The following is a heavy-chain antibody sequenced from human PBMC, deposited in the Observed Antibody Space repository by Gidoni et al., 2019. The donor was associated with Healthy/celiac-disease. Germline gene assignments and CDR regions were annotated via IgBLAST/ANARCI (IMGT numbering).Heavy chain of an antibody. V-gene: IGHV3-66*01. CDR2: IYSGGST. Sequence: EVQLVESGGGLVQPGGSLSLSCAASGFTVSSNYMSWVRQAPGKGLEWVSVIYSGGSTYYADSVKGRFTISRDNSKNTLYLQMNSLRAEDTAVYYCARDKSVAGTYYYYGMDVWGQGTTVTVSS. J-gene: IGHJ6*02. D-gene: IGHD6-19*01. CDR1: GFTVSSNY. CDR3: ARDKSVAGTYYYYGMDV.